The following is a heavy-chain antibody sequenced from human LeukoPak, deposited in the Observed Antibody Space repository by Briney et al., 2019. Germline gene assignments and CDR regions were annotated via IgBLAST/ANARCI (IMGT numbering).Heavy chain of an antibody. CDR2: IKSKTDGGTT. Sequence: GGSLRLSCGASGFTFSNAWMSWVRQAPGKGLEWVGRIKSKTDGGTTDYAAPVKGRFTISRDDSKNTLYLQMNSLKTEDTAVYYCSTDKLREGGADFAPFDYWGQGTLVTASS. CDR1: GFTFSNAW. V-gene: IGHV3-15*01. CDR3: STDKLREGGADFAPFDY. D-gene: IGHD1-26*01. J-gene: IGHJ4*02.